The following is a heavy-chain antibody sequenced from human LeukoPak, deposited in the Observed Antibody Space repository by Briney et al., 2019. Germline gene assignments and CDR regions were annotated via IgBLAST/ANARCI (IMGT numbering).Heavy chain of an antibody. D-gene: IGHD3-9*01. J-gene: IGHJ4*02. CDR3: ARDFDILTGYDY. CDR1: GFTFSSYS. CDR2: ISNSSSYI. Sequence: GGSLRLSCAASGFTFSSYSMNWVRQAPGKGLEWVSSISNSSSYIYYADSVKGRFTISRDNAKNSLYLQMNSLRAEDTAGYYCARDFDILTGYDYWGQGTLVTVSS. V-gene: IGHV3-21*01.